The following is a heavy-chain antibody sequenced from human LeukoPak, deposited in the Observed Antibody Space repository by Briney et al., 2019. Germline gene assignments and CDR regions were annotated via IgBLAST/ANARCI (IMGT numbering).Heavy chain of an antibody. CDR3: ANGRYYFDY. D-gene: IGHD3-3*01. CDR1: GFTFSNYA. V-gene: IGHV3-23*01. CDR2: ISDSGGST. Sequence: GGSLRLSCAASGFTFSNYAMSWVRQAPGRGLEWVSAISDSGGSTYYADSVKGRFTISRDNSKNTLYLQMNSLRAEDTAVYYCANGRYYFDYWGQGTLVTVSS. J-gene: IGHJ4*02.